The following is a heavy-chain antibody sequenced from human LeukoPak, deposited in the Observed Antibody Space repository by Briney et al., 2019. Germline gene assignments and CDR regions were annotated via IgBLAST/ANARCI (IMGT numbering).Heavy chain of an antibody. CDR3: ARGARGYSYG. J-gene: IGHJ4*01. V-gene: IGHV4-61*01. CDR2: IYNSGTT. D-gene: IGHD5-18*01. CDR1: GGSFNSGSYY. Sequence: SSETLSLTCNVSGGSFNSGSYYWSWIRQPPGKGLEWIGYIYNSGTTNYNPSLKSRVTISVDSSKNQFSLKLTSVTAADTAVYYCARGARGYSYGWGQGTLVTVSS.